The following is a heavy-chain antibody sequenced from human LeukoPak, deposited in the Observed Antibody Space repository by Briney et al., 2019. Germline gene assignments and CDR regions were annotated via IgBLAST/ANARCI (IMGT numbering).Heavy chain of an antibody. D-gene: IGHD3-10*01. J-gene: IGHJ4*02. CDR1: GFTFSSYW. Sequence: GGSLRLSCAASGFTFSSYWMSWVRQAPGKGLEWVSFIYAGGRTYHADPVKGRFTISRDNSKNTLYLQMNSLRAEDTAVYYCARDSYFYGSGSYPSDYWGQGTLVTVSS. CDR3: ARDSYFYGSGSYPSDY. V-gene: IGHV3-66*01. CDR2: IYAGGRT.